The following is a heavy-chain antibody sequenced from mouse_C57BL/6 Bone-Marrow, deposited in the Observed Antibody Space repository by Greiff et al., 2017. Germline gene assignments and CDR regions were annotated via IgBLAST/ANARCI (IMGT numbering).Heavy chain of an antibody. Sequence: EVMLVESGGGLVKPGGSLKLSCAASGFTFSDYGMHWVRQAPEKGLEWVAYINSGSSTIYYADTVKGRFTISRDNAKNTLFLQMTSLRSEDTAIYYWARENSIAEYYFDYCGQGTTLTVSS. D-gene: IGHD2-3*01. CDR1: GFTFSDYG. J-gene: IGHJ2*01. V-gene: IGHV5-17*01. CDR3: ARENSIAEYYFDY. CDR2: INSGSSTI.